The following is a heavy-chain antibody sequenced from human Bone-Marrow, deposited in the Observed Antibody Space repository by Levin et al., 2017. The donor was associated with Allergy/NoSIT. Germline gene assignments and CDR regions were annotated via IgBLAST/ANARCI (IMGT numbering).Heavy chain of an antibody. J-gene: IGHJ4*02. CDR2: IYHTGST. D-gene: IGHD2-15*01. CDR1: GYSINNGYY. CDR3: ARDGGLYKFDD. V-gene: IGHV4-38-2*02. Sequence: SETLSLTCGVSGYSINNGYYWAWIRQPPGKGLEWIGSIYHTGSTLYKPSLRSRVTLSVDTSNNQFSLKVTSVTAADTAVYYCARDGGLYKFDDWGQGILVTVSS.